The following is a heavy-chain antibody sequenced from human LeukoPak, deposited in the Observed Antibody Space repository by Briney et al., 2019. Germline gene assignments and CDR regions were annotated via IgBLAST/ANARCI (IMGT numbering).Heavy chain of an antibody. CDR3: ARHRGPNYDFWSGYPNWFDP. Sequence: PSETLSLTCAVYGGSFSGYYWSWIRQPPGKGLEWIGEINHSGSTNYNPSLKSRVTISVDTSKNQFSLKLSSVTAADTAVYYCARHRGPNYDFWSGYPNWFDPWGQGTLVTVSS. V-gene: IGHV4-34*01. CDR1: GGSFSGYY. J-gene: IGHJ5*02. CDR2: INHSGST. D-gene: IGHD3-3*01.